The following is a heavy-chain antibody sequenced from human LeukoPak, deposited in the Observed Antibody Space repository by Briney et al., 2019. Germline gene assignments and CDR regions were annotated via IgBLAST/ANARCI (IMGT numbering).Heavy chain of an antibody. CDR3: AREGYYGSGSPPSLYFDY. J-gene: IGHJ4*02. CDR2: TSSDLNVK. D-gene: IGHD3-10*01. V-gene: IGHV3-30-3*01. CDR1: GFTFRNYV. Sequence: QPGGSLRLSGAASGFTFRNYVIHWVRQAPGKGLEWVAVTSSDLNVKLYADSVKGRFTISRDNSRSTLYLQMNSLRPEDTAIYYCAREGYYGSGSPPSLYFDYWGQGTLVTVSS.